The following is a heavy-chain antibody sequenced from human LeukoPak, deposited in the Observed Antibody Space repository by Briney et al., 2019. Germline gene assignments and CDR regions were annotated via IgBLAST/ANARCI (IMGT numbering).Heavy chain of an antibody. Sequence: KASETLSLTCTISGGSITSYHWSWIRQPPGKGLEGIGYIYYSGSTNYNPSLKSRVTISVDTSKNQFSLNLRSVTAADTAVYYCARGSRDGYNHFDYWGQGTLVTVSS. CDR1: GGSITSYH. J-gene: IGHJ4*02. V-gene: IGHV4-59*01. D-gene: IGHD5-24*01. CDR2: IYYSGST. CDR3: ARGSRDGYNHFDY.